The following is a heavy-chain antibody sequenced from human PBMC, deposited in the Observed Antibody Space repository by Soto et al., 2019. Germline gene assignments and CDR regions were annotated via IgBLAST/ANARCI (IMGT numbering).Heavy chain of an antibody. CDR1: GYTFTSYY. CDR2: INPSGGST. J-gene: IGHJ6*02. CDR3: ARAKKAAAIVYYYYGMDV. Sequence: GASVKVSCKASGYTFTSYYRHWVRQAPGQGLEWMGIINPSGGSTSYAQKFQGRVTMTRDTSTSTVYMELSSLRSEDTAVYYCARAKKAAAIVYYYYGMDVWGQGTTVTVSS. D-gene: IGHD2-2*01. V-gene: IGHV1-46*01.